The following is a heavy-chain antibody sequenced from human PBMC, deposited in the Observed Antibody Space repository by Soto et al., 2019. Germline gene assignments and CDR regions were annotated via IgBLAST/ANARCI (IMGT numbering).Heavy chain of an antibody. D-gene: IGHD5-18*01. CDR2: IYYSGST. CDR3: ARGYSYNWFDP. J-gene: IGHJ5*02. Sequence: SETLSLTCPVSGGSISSGGYYWSWIRQHPGKGLEWIGYIYYSGSTYYSPSLKSRVTISVDTSKNQFSLKLSSVTAADTAVYYCARGYSYNWFDPWGQGTLVTVSS. V-gene: IGHV4-31*03. CDR1: GGSISSGGYY.